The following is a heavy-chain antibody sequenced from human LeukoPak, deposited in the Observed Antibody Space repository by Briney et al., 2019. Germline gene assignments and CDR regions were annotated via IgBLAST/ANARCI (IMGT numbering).Heavy chain of an antibody. CDR3: AIFEYYYDSSGYYYQQDFDY. Sequence: GGSLRLSCAASGFTFSSYSMNWVRQAPGKGLEWVSHITASGTAMFYADSVKGRFTISRDNAKNSLYLQMNSLRDEDTAVYYCAIFEYYYDSSGYYYQQDFDYWGQGTLVTVSS. V-gene: IGHV3-48*02. D-gene: IGHD3-22*01. CDR2: ITASGTAM. CDR1: GFTFSSYS. J-gene: IGHJ4*02.